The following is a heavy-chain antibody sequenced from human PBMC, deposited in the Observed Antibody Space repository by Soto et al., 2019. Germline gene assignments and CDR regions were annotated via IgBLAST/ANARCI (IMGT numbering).Heavy chain of an antibody. Sequence: EVQLLESGGGLVQPGGSLRLSCAASGFTFSTYAMSWVRQAPGKGLEWVSGISGSGGSTYYGDSVKGRFTISRDNSKNTLYLQLNSLRADDTAVYYCAKDPRYCSVTSGYWGYYYMHVWGKGTTVTVSS. CDR3: AKDPRYCSVTSGYWGYYYMHV. CDR2: ISGSGGST. J-gene: IGHJ6*03. D-gene: IGHD2-2*01. V-gene: IGHV3-23*01. CDR1: GFTFSTYA.